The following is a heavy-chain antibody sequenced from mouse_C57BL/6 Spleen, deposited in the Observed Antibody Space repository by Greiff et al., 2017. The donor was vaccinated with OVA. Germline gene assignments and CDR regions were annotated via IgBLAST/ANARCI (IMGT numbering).Heavy chain of an antibody. J-gene: IGHJ4*01. D-gene: IGHD1-1*01. CDR1: GYTFTSYW. CDR2: IDTSDSNT. CDR3: ARTVVGDYAMDY. Sequence: QVQLQQPGAELVMPGASVKLSCKASGYTFTSYWMHWVKQRPGQGLEWIGEIDTSDSNTNYNQKFKGKSTLTVDKSSSTAYMQLSSLTSEDSAVYYCARTVVGDYAMDYWGQGTSVTVSS. V-gene: IGHV1-69*01.